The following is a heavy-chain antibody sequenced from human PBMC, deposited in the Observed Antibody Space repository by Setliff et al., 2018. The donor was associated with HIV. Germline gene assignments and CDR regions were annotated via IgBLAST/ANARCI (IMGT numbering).Heavy chain of an antibody. D-gene: IGHD3-16*01. V-gene: IGHV4-61*09. CDR1: GGSVNSQSDY. CDR2: IYISRST. Sequence: SETLSLTCTVSGGSVNSQSDYWTWIRQPAGRGLEWLGHIYISRSTNYNPSFKGRVAMSVDRSKNQFSLKLSSVTAADTAVYHCARARGSTLYINTFDSWGQGTLVTVSS. J-gene: IGHJ4*02. CDR3: ARARGSTLYINTFDS.